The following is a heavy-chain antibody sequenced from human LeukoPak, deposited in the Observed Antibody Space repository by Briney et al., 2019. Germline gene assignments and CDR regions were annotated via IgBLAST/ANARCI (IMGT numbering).Heavy chain of an antibody. CDR2: ISYDGSNK. CDR3: ARSGQYSSGWSDY. D-gene: IGHD6-19*01. J-gene: IGHJ4*02. V-gene: IGHV3-30*04. CDR1: GFTFSSYA. Sequence: GGFLRLSCAASGFTFSSYAMHWVRQAPGKGLEWVAVISYDGSNKYYADSVKGRFTISRDNSKNTLYLQMNSLRAEDTAVYYCARSGQYSSGWSDYWGQGTLVTVSS.